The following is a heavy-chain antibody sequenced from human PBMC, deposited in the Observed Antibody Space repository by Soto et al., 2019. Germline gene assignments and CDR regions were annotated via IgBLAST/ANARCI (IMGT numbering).Heavy chain of an antibody. CDR3: ARKYCSNGKCYPDY. CDR1: GGFITTNTFY. D-gene: IGHD2-8*01. V-gene: IGHV4-39*02. Sequence: ETLSLTCTVSGGFITTNTFYWGWIRQPPGKGLEWIGSFHPSGRTYYNPSLKSRVTISADTPKNLFSLELSSVTAADTAVYYCARKYCSNGKCYPDYWGQGTPVTVYS. CDR2: FHPSGRT. J-gene: IGHJ4*02.